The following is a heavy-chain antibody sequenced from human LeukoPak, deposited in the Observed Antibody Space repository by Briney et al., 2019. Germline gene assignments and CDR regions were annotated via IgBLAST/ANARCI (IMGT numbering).Heavy chain of an antibody. V-gene: IGHV3-48*03. D-gene: IGHD3-10*01. J-gene: IGHJ4*02. Sequence: GGSLRLSCAASGFSFSSYEMNWVRQAPGKGLQWISYISRSGDAIYYADSVKGRFTISRDNSKNTLYLQMNSLRAEDTAVYYCAKDRSASMVRGVNSNDYWGQGTLVTVSS. CDR2: ISRSGDAI. CDR3: AKDRSASMVRGVNSNDY. CDR1: GFSFSSYE.